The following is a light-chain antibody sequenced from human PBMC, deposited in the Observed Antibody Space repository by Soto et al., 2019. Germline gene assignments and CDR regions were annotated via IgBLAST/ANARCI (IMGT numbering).Light chain of an antibody. CDR1: NIGSKS. J-gene: IGLJ2*01. CDR3: QVWDSSSVVV. Sequence: SYELTQPPSVSVAPGKTARITCGGNNIGSKSVHWYQQKPGQAPVLVIYYDSDRPSGIPERFSGSNSGNTATLTISWVEAGDEADYYCQVWDSSSVVVFGGGTKLTVL. V-gene: IGLV3-21*04. CDR2: YDS.